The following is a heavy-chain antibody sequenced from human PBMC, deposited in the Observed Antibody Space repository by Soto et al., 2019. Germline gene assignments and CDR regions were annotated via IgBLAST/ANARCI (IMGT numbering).Heavy chain of an antibody. V-gene: IGHV4-39*01. CDR1: GVSIINSSYY. CDR2: IYYSGIT. Sequence: SETLSLTCTVSGVSIINSSYYWGWIRRPPGKGLEWIGTIYYSGITYYNPSLKSRVTISVDTSKNQFSLKLTSVTAADTAVYYCARHGSNWGQGTLVTVSS. CDR3: ARHGSN. J-gene: IGHJ4*02.